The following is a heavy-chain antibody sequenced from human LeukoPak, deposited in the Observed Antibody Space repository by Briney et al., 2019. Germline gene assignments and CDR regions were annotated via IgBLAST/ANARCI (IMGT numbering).Heavy chain of an antibody. Sequence: AAVKDPCMASGYTFTSYGISWVRQPPGQGLEWMGWISAYNGNANYAQKLQGRVTMTTDTSTSTAYMELRSLRSDDTAVYYCAGVIYGSGSYYTDWGQGTPVTVSS. CDR1: GYTFTSYG. D-gene: IGHD3-10*01. V-gene: IGHV1-18*01. CDR2: ISAYNGNA. J-gene: IGHJ4*02. CDR3: AGVIYGSGSYYTD.